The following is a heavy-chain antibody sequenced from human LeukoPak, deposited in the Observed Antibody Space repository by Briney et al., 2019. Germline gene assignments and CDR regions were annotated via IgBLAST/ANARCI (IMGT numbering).Heavy chain of an antibody. CDR3: ARVHGSGSYPHDAFDI. D-gene: IGHD3-10*01. CDR1: GFTFSSYE. J-gene: IGHJ3*02. Sequence: GGSLRLSCAASGFTFSSYEMNWVRQAPGKGLEWVSYISSSGSTIYYADSVKGRFTISRDNAKNSPYLQMNSLRAEDTAVYYCARVHGSGSYPHDAFDIWGQGTMVTVSS. CDR2: ISSSGSTI. V-gene: IGHV3-48*03.